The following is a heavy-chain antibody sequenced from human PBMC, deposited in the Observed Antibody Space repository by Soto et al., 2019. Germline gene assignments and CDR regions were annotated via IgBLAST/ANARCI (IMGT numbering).Heavy chain of an antibody. Sequence: PGGSLRLSCVASGFTFSSYAMSWVRQAPGKGLEWVSVFSVSGGNTYYADSVKGRFTISRDNSKNTLYLQMSSLRADDTAVYYCAKMGGGIRLNDFDYLGRGALVTVSS. CDR3: AKMGGGIRLNDFDY. V-gene: IGHV3-23*01. CDR2: FSVSGGNT. J-gene: IGHJ4*02. CDR1: GFTFSSYA. D-gene: IGHD1-26*01.